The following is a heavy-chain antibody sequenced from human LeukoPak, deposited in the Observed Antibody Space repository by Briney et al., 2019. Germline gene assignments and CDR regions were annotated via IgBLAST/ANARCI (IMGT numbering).Heavy chain of an antibody. V-gene: IGHV3-48*03. Sequence: GGSLRLSCAASGFTFSSYEMNWVRQAPGKGLEWVSYISSSGYTIYYADSVKGRFTISRDNARNSLYLQMNSLRAEDTAVYYCARDPNPGIAAAGYDFDYWGQGTLATVSS. CDR2: ISSSGYTI. J-gene: IGHJ4*02. CDR1: GFTFSSYE. CDR3: ARDPNPGIAAAGYDFDY. D-gene: IGHD6-13*01.